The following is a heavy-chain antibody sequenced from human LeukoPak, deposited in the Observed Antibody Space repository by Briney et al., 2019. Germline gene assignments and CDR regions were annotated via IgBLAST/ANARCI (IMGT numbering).Heavy chain of an antibody. CDR2: INPNSGGT. J-gene: IGHJ6*02. V-gene: IGHV1-2*02. D-gene: IGHD5-24*01. CDR3: VRAMAPLDTFNYQYAMDV. Sequence: ASVQVSCKASGYTFTGYYMHWVRQAPGQGLEWMGWINPNSGGTKYAQKFQGRFTLTRETFISTAYMELSSLRSDDTAVYYCVRAMAPLDTFNYQYAMDVWGQGTMVTVSS. CDR1: GYTFTGYY.